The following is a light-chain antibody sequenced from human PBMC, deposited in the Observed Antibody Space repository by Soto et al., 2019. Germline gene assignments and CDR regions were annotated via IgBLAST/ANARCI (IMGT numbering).Light chain of an antibody. J-gene: IGKJ5*01. CDR3: QQYYSYPRT. Sequence: AIRMTQSHSSFSASTGDRVTITCRASQGISSDLAWYQQKPAKAPKLLIYAASTLQSGVPSRFSGSGSGTDFTLTISCLQAEDFATYYCQQYYSYPRTFGQGTRLEIK. CDR1: QGISSD. V-gene: IGKV1-8*01. CDR2: AAS.